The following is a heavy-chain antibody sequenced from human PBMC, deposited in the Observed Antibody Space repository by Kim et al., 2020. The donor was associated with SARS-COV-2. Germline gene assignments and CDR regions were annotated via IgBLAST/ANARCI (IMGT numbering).Heavy chain of an antibody. V-gene: IGHV3-30*07. D-gene: IGHD3-22*01. CDR3: ASARTYYYDSSGYYQLDY. J-gene: IGHJ4*02. Sequence: VEDRFTISRDNSTNTLYMQMNSLRAEDTAVYYCASARTYYYDSSGYYQLDYWGQGTLVTVSS.